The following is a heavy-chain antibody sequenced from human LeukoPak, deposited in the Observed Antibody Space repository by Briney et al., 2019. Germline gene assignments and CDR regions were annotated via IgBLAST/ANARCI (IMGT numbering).Heavy chain of an antibody. V-gene: IGHV3-30*02. D-gene: IGHD4-17*01. CDR3: ARVVDHDYGDYYLDY. CDR1: GFTFSSYG. J-gene: IGHJ4*02. CDR2: IRYDGSNK. Sequence: RSGGSLRLSCAASGFTFSSYGMHWVRQAPGKGLEWVAFIRYDGSNKYYADSVKGRFTISRDNSKNTLYLQMNSLRAEDTAVYYCARVVDHDYGDYYLDYWGQGTLVTVSS.